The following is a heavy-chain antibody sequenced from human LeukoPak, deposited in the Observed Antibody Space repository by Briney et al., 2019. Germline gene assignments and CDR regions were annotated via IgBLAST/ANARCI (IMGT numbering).Heavy chain of an antibody. Sequence: SETLSLTCTVFGRSISGYYWSWIRQPPGKGLEWIGYIYYRGSTNYNPSLKSRVTISIDTSKNQFSLNLSSVTAADTAVYYCARHLGWSYDSWGQGTLVTVSS. D-gene: IGHD6-19*01. J-gene: IGHJ4*02. CDR3: ARHLGWSYDS. V-gene: IGHV4-59*08. CDR2: IYYRGST. CDR1: GRSISGYY.